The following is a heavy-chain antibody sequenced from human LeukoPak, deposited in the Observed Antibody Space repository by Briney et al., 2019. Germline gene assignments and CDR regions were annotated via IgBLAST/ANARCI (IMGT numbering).Heavy chain of an antibody. Sequence: GGSLRLSCAASGFTFSSYGMTWVRQAPGKGLDWVSAISGSGGSTYYADSVKGRFTISRDNSKNTLYLQMNSLRAEDTAVYYCAKPHSSGWGRGLDYWGQGTLVTVSS. CDR1: GFTFSSYG. CDR2: ISGSGGST. D-gene: IGHD6-19*01. J-gene: IGHJ4*02. CDR3: AKPHSSGWGRGLDY. V-gene: IGHV3-23*01.